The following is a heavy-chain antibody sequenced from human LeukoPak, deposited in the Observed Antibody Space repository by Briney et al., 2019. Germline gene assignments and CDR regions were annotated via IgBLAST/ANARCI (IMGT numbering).Heavy chain of an antibody. J-gene: IGHJ4*02. D-gene: IGHD6-6*01. V-gene: IGHV4-59*08. CDR2: IYYSGST. CDR1: GGSISSYY. Sequence: SSETLSLTCTVSGGSISSYYWSWIRQPPGKGLEWIGYIYYSGSTNYNPSLKSRVTISVDTSKNQFSLKLSSVTAADTAVYYCARHGAGAARPLDYWGQGTLVTVSS. CDR3: ARHGAGAARPLDY.